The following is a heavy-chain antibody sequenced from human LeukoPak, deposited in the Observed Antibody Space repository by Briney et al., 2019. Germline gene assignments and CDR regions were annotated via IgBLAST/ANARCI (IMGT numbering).Heavy chain of an antibody. CDR3: AKDRAYGGNSEVVS. Sequence: PGGSLRLSCAVSGFTFSSYAMSWVRQAPGKGLEWVSGISGAGGSTYYSDSVKGRFTISRDNAKNTLYLQMNSLRAEDTAVYYCAKDRAYGGNSEVVSWGQGTLVTVSS. CDR1: GFTFSSYA. J-gene: IGHJ5*02. CDR2: ISGAGGST. D-gene: IGHD4-23*01. V-gene: IGHV3-23*01.